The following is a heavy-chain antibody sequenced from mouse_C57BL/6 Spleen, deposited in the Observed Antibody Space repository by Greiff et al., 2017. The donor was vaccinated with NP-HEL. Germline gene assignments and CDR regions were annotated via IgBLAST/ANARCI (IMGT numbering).Heavy chain of an antibody. J-gene: IGHJ1*03. CDR2: ISDGGSYT. Sequence: EVQGVESGGGLVKPGGSLKLSCAASGFTFSSYAMSWVRQTPEKRLEWVATISDGGSYTYYPDNVKGRFTISRDNAKNNLYLQMSHLKSEDTAMYYCAREDYGSEGYFDVWGTGTTVTVSS. V-gene: IGHV5-4*01. CDR3: AREDYGSEGYFDV. CDR1: GFTFSSYA. D-gene: IGHD1-1*01.